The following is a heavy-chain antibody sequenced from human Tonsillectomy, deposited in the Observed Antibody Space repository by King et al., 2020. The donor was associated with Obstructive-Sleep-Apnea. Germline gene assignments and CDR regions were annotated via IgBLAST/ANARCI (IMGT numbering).Heavy chain of an antibody. J-gene: IGHJ4*02. CDR2: IYYSGST. D-gene: IGHD3-16*02. V-gene: IGHV4-31*03. CDR1: GGSISSGGYY. CDR3: ARYYACVWGSYRLNYFDY. Sequence: QLQESGPGLVKPSQTLSLTCTVSGGSISSGGYYWSWIRQHPGKGLEWIGYIYYSGSTYYNPSLKSRVTISVDTYKNQFSLKLSTVTAADTAVYYGARYYACVWGSYRLNYFDYWGQGTLVTVSS.